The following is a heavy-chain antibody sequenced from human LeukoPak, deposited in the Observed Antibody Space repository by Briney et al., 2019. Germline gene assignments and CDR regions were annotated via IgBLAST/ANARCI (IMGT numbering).Heavy chain of an antibody. V-gene: IGHV4-34*01. CDR2: INHSGST. Sequence: PSETLSLTCAVYGGSFSGYYWSWIRQPPGKGLEWIGEINHSGSTNYNPSLKSRVTISVDTSKNQFSLKLSSVTAADTAVYYCARGTRLRLGELSLLDYWGQGTLVTVSS. CDR1: GGSFSGYY. J-gene: IGHJ4*02. CDR3: ARGTRLRLGELSLLDY. D-gene: IGHD3-16*02.